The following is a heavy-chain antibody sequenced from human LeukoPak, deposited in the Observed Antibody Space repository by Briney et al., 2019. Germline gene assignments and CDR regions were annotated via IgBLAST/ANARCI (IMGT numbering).Heavy chain of an antibody. CDR2: INPSGGST. CDR1: GYIFTYYY. D-gene: IGHD5-24*01. J-gene: IGHJ6*02. CDR3: AREQSPYAMGV. Sequence: GASVKISCKASGYIFTYYYMHWVRQAPGQGLQWMGIINPSGGSTSYTQRFQGRVTMTRDTSTSTVYMELSSLRSEDTAVYYCAREQSPYAMGVWGQGTTVTVSS. V-gene: IGHV1-46*01.